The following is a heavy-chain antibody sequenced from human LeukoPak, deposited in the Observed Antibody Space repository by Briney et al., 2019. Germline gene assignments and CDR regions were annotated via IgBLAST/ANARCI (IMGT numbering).Heavy chain of an antibody. Sequence: GGSLRLSCAASGFTFSSYAIHWVRQAPGKGLEWVAVISYDGSNKYYADSVKGRFTISRDNSKNTLYLQMNSRRAEDTAVYYCARGHYYDSSGYQGAAFDIWGQGTMVTVSS. CDR3: ARGHYYDSSGYQGAAFDI. D-gene: IGHD3-22*01. CDR1: GFTFSSYA. V-gene: IGHV3-30-3*01. CDR2: ISYDGSNK. J-gene: IGHJ3*02.